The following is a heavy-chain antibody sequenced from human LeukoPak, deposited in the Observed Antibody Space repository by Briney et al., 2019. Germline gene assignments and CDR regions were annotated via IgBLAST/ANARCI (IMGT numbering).Heavy chain of an antibody. CDR2: ISGSGGST. J-gene: IGHJ4*02. Sequence: GGSLRLSCAASGFTFRSYARRWVRQAPGRGVEWVSGISGSGGSTYYADSVKGRFTISRDNSKNTLYLQINSLGAEDTALYYCVSVVIYFDYWGQGTLVTVSS. CDR1: GFTFRSYA. D-gene: IGHD2-15*01. CDR3: VSVVIYFDY. V-gene: IGHV3-23*01.